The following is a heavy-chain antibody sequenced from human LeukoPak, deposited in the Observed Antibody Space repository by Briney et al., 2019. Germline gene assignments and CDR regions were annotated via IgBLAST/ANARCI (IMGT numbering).Heavy chain of an antibody. J-gene: IGHJ4*02. V-gene: IGHV1-3*01. CDR2: INAGNGNT. CDR3: ARVTYYYDSSRLGY. CDR1: GYTFTSYY. D-gene: IGHD3-22*01. Sequence: ASVKVSCKASGYTFTSYYMHWVRQAPGQRLEWMGWINAGNGNTKYSQKFQGRVTITRDTSASTAYMELSSLRSEDTAVYYCARVTYYYDSSRLGYWGQGTLVTVSS.